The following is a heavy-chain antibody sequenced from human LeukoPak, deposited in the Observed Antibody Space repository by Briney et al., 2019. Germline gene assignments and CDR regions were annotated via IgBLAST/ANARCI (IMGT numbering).Heavy chain of an antibody. J-gene: IGHJ4*02. V-gene: IGHV3-7*01. CDR2: IKQDGNEK. D-gene: IGHD4-17*01. CDR1: GFIFRNHW. Sequence: PGGSLRLSCAASGFIFRNHWMSWVRQVPGRALEWVAHIKQDGNEKHYVDSVEGRFTLSRDDSKNSLYLQMNSLIVDDSAVYYCARGPNYGDRVDYFDYWGQGTLVTVSS. CDR3: ARGPNYGDRVDYFDY.